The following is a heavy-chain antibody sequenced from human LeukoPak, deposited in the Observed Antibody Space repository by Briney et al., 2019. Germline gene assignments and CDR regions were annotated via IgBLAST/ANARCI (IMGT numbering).Heavy chain of an antibody. CDR2: ISGSGGST. Sequence: PGGSLRLSCAASGFTFSSYAMSWVRQAPGKGLEWVSAISGSGGSTYYADSVKGRFTISRDNSKNTLYLQMNSLRAEDTAVYYCAKDRRGGLLWFDYPFDYWGQGTLVTVSS. CDR3: AKDRRGGLLWFDYPFDY. V-gene: IGHV3-23*01. CDR1: GFTFSSYA. J-gene: IGHJ4*02. D-gene: IGHD3-10*01.